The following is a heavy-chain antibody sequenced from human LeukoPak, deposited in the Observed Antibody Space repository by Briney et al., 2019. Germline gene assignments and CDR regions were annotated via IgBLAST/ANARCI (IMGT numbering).Heavy chain of an antibody. CDR2: IIPIFGTA. CDR3: ARALSNPPYYYYYMDV. CDR1: GGTFSSYA. D-gene: IGHD4-11*01. V-gene: IGHV1-69*05. Sequence: ASVKVSCKASGGTFSSYAISWVRQAPGQGLEWMEGIIPIFGTANYAQKFQGRVTITTDESTSTAYMELSSLRSEDTAVYYCARALSNPPYYYYYMDVWGKGTTVTVSS. J-gene: IGHJ6*03.